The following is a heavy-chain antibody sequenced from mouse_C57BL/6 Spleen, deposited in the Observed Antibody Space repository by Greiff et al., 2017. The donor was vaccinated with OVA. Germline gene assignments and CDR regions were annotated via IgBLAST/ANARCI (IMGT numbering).Heavy chain of an antibody. J-gene: IGHJ2*01. Sequence: VQLQQPGAELVKPGASVKMSCKASGYTFTSYWITWVKQRPGQGLEWIGDIYPGSGSTNYNEKFKSKATLTVDTSSSTAYMQLSSLTSEDSAVYYCAKGQLRLYYFDYWGQGTTLTVSS. CDR2: IYPGSGST. CDR1: GYTFTSYW. V-gene: IGHV1-55*01. CDR3: AKGQLRLYYFDY. D-gene: IGHD3-2*02.